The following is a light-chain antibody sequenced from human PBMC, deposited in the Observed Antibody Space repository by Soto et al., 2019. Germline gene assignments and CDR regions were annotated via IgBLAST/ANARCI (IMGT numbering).Light chain of an antibody. CDR3: QQYNSYWT. CDR1: QNINTW. Sequence: DIHMTQSPSTLSASVGDRVTITCRASQNINTWLAWYQQKPGKAPNLLIYKASTLESGVPSRFNGSGSGTEFTLTISSLQPADFATYYCQQYNSYWTFGPGTKVDIK. V-gene: IGKV1-5*03. CDR2: KAS. J-gene: IGKJ1*01.